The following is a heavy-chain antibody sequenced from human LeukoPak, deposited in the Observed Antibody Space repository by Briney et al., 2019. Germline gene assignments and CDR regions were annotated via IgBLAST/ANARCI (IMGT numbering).Heavy chain of an antibody. CDR1: AYTFSNCG. V-gene: IGHV1-18*01. CDR2: ISGNNDKP. D-gene: IGHD2-2*01. CDR3: ASDGTSTDDY. Sequence: AVPVSCKASAYTFSNCGINWVRHAPGQGLQWMGWISGNNDKPIYGQKFQGRFPVTPASSTNPAYMELRDLRFDDTAVYYCASDGTSTDDYWGQGTLLTVSS. J-gene: IGHJ4*02.